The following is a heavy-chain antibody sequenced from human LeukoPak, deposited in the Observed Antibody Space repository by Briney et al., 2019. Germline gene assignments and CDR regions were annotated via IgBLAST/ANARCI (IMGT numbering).Heavy chain of an antibody. CDR1: GFTLSDYW. V-gene: IGHV3-74*01. J-gene: IGHJ4*02. CDR3: ARALSSSSDY. D-gene: IGHD2/OR15-2a*01. Sequence: PGGSLRLSCAASGFTLSDYWMPWVRHAPGKGLVWVSRINSDGSNTNYADSVKGRFTISRDNAKNTLYLQMNNLRTEDTAVYYCARALSSSSDYWGEGTLVTVSS. CDR2: INSDGSNT.